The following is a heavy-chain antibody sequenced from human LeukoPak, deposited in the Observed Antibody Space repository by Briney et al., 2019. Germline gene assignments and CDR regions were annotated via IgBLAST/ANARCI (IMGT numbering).Heavy chain of an antibody. CDR2: ISAYNGNT. CDR1: GYTFTSYG. Sequence: ASVKVSCKASGYTFTSYGIGWARQAPGQGLEWMGWISAYNGNTNYAQKLQGRVTMTIDTFTSTAYMELRSLRSDDAAVYYCARGGWYEGRAFDIWGQGTMVTVSS. V-gene: IGHV1-18*01. D-gene: IGHD6-19*01. CDR3: ARGGWYEGRAFDI. J-gene: IGHJ3*02.